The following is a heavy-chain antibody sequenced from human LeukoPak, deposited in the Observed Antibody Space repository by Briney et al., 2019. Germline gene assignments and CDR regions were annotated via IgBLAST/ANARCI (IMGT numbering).Heavy chain of an antibody. CDR1: GYTFTSYY. V-gene: IGHV1-46*01. Sequence: ASVKVSCKASGYTFTSYYMHWVRQAPGQGLEWMGIINPSGGSTTYAQKFQGRVTMTRDTSTTTVYMDLSSLRSEDTAVYYCARGAASIIHDYWGQGTLVTVSP. J-gene: IGHJ4*02. CDR2: INPSGGST. CDR3: ARGAASIIHDY. D-gene: IGHD3-16*01.